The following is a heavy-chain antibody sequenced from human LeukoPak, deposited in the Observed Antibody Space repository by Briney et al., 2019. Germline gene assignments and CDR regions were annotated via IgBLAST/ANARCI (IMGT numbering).Heavy chain of an antibody. CDR2: IRYDGSNK. J-gene: IGHJ4*02. D-gene: IGHD6-13*01. V-gene: IGHV3-30*02. CDR1: GFTFSSSG. CDR3: AKGPSSSWGLYYFDY. Sequence: QSGGSLRLSCAASGFTFSSSGMHWVRQAPGKGLEWVAFIRYDGSNKYSADSVQGRFTISRDNSKNTLYLQLDSLRAEDTAVYYCAKGPSSSWGLYYFDYWGQGTLVTVSS.